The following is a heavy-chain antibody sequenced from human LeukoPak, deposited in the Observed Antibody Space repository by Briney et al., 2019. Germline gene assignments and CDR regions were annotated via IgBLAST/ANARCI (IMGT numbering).Heavy chain of an antibody. CDR3: ARGLRVTMVRGVIAD. D-gene: IGHD3-10*01. J-gene: IGHJ4*02. Sequence: SGTLSLTCAVYGGSFSGYYWSWIRQPPGKGLEWIGEINHSGSTNYNPSLKSRVTISIDTSKNQFSLKLSSVTAADTAVYYCARGLRVTMVRGVIADWGQGTLVTVSS. CDR2: INHSGST. V-gene: IGHV4-34*01. CDR1: GGSFSGYY.